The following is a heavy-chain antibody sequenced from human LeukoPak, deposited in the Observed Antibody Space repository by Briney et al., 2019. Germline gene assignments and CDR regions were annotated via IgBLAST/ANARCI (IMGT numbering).Heavy chain of an antibody. V-gene: IGHV4-4*07. J-gene: IGHJ6*03. D-gene: IGHD5-24*01. CDR2: IYTSGST. CDR1: GGSISSYY. Sequence: PSETLSLTCTVSGGSISSYYWSWIRQPAGKGLEWIGRIYTSGSTNYNPSLKSRVTMSVDTSKNQFSLKLSSVTAADTAVYYCARDGVATIKILPPFYYYYYMDVWGKGTTVTVSS. CDR3: ARDGVATIKILPPFYYYYYMDV.